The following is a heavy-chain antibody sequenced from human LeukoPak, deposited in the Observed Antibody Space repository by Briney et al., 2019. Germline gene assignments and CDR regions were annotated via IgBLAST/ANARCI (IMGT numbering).Heavy chain of an antibody. CDR2: ISASGNPM. V-gene: IGHV3-48*03. D-gene: IGHD3-10*01. CDR3: AKDGGSGILY. J-gene: IGHJ4*02. Sequence: GGSLRLSCAASGFTFSNYEMNWVRQAPGKGLEWISYISASGNPMFYADSVKGRFTISRDNAKNSLYLQMNSPRAEDTAIYYCAKDGGSGILYWGQGTLVTVSS. CDR1: GFTFSNYE.